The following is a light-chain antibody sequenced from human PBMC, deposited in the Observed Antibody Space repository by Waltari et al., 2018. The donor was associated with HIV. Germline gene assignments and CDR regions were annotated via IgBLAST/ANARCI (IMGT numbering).Light chain of an antibody. CDR2: AAS. CDR3: QQLNSYPRGT. Sequence: DIQLTQSPSFLSASAGDIVTITCRASQGISSYLAWYQQKPGKAPKLLIYAASTLQSGVPSRFSGSGSGTEFTLTISSLQPEDFATYYCQQLNSYPRGTFGGGTKVEIK. V-gene: IGKV1-9*01. CDR1: QGISSY. J-gene: IGKJ4*01.